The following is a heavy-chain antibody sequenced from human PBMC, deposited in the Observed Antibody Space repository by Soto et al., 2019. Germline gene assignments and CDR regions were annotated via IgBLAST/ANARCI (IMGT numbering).Heavy chain of an antibody. Sequence: QVQLVQSGAEVKKPGSSVKVSCKASGGTFSSYTISWVRQAPGQGLEWMGRIIPILGIANYAQKFQGRVTITADKSTSTAYMELSSLRSEDTAVYYCARGLCANGGSCHGYYMDVWGKGTTVTVSS. CDR2: IIPILGIA. CDR3: ARGLCANGGSCHGYYMDV. V-gene: IGHV1-69*02. D-gene: IGHD2-15*01. J-gene: IGHJ6*03. CDR1: GGTFSSYT.